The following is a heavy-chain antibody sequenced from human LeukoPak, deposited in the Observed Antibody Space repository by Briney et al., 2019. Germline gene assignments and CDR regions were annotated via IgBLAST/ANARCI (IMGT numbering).Heavy chain of an antibody. CDR1: GFSISSGYY. V-gene: IGHV4-38-2*01. Sequence: SETLSLTCAVSGFSISSGYYWGWIRQPPGKGLEWIGNIYHDGNTYYNPSLKSRLTVSVDKSQNQFSLTLSSVAAADTAAYFCARLTASRRAFDMWGQGTKVTVSS. D-gene: IGHD2-2*01. CDR2: IYHDGNT. J-gene: IGHJ3*02. CDR3: ARLTASRRAFDM.